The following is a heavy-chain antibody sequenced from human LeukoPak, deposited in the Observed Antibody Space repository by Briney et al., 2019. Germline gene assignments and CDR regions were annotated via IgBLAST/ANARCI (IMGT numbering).Heavy chain of an antibody. CDR1: GFTFSIYW. J-gene: IGHJ4*02. CDR2: ISPDNSDI. CDR3: AKRRYNVYETSPWDTDY. D-gene: IGHD1-14*01. Sequence: GGSLRLSCAASGFTFSIYWMSWVRQGPGKGLEWMGIISPDNSDIRYSPPFQGQVTISADRSITTAYLQWSSLKASDTAMYYCAKRRYNVYETSPWDTDYWGQGTLVTVSS. V-gene: IGHV5-51*01.